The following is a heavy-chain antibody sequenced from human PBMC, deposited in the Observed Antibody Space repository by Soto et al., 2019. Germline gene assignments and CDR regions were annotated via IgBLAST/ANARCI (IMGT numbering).Heavy chain of an antibody. J-gene: IGHJ4*02. CDR1: GFTFSNYA. CDR2: ISGSGGTT. Sequence: EVQVLESGGGLVQPGGSLRLSCAASGFTFSNYAMSWVRQAPGKGLEWLSGISGSGGTTYFADSVKGRFTISRDNSKNTLDLQMDSLRAEDTAVYYCARGGRTVTTRGDFDYWGQGTLVTVSS. CDR3: ARGGRTVTTRGDFDY. V-gene: IGHV3-23*01. D-gene: IGHD4-17*01.